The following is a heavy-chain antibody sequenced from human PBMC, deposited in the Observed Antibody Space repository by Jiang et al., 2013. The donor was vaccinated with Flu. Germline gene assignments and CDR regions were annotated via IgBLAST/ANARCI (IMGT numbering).Heavy chain of an antibody. J-gene: IGHJ5*02. D-gene: IGHD3-10*01. CDR2: INHSGST. CDR3: ARGQRWFGELNWFDP. CDR1: GGSFSGYY. V-gene: IGHV4-34*01. Sequence: LLKPSETLSLTCAVYGGSFSGYYWSWIRQPPGKGLEWIGEINHSGSTNYNPSLKSRVTISVDTSKNQFSLKLSSVTAADTAVYYCARGQRWFGELNWFDPWGQGTLVTVSS.